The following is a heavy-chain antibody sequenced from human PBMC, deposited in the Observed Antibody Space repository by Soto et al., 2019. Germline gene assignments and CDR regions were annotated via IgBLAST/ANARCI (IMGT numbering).Heavy chain of an antibody. Sequence: ATLSLTCTVSGDSIISSDFYWGWVRQPPGKGLEWIGSIFYLGSSYYNPSLKSRVTMSVDTSKNQFSLRLRSVTAADTALYLGARDSFALWQLKWVAPWGKGIMVA. D-gene: IGHD1-1*01. V-gene: IGHV4-39*02. CDR2: IFYLGSS. CDR3: ARDSFALWQLKWVAP. J-gene: IGHJ5*02. CDR1: GDSIISSDFY.